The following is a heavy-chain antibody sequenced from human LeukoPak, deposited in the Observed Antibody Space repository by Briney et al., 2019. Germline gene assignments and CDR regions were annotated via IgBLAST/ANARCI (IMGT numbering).Heavy chain of an antibody. V-gene: IGHV1-18*01. CDR3: ARQKTTYYYGSGSYRPNWFDP. CDR1: GYTFTSYG. J-gene: IGHJ5*02. D-gene: IGHD3-10*01. Sequence: ASVKVSCKASGYTFTSYGISWVRQAPGQGLEWMGWISAYNGNTNYAQKLQGRVTMTTDTSTSTAYMELRSLRSDDTAVYYCARQKTTYYYGSGSYRPNWFDPWGQGTLVTVSS. CDR2: ISAYNGNT.